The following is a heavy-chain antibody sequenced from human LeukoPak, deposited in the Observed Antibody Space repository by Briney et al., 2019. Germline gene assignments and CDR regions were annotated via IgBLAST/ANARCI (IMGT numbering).Heavy chain of an antibody. CDR3: ARDPSGSSSGWYHFDY. D-gene: IGHD6-19*01. J-gene: IGHJ4*02. Sequence: GGSLRLSCAASGFTFSNYAMSWVRQTPGKGLDWVSVISVSGATTYYANSVKGRFTISRDNSKNTLNLQMNSLRAEDTAVYYCARDPSGSSSGWYHFDYWGQGSLVTVSS. V-gene: IGHV3-23*01. CDR1: GFTFSNYA. CDR2: ISVSGATT.